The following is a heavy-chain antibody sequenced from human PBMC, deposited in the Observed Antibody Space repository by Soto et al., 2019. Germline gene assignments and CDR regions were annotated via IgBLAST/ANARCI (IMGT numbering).Heavy chain of an antibody. CDR3: ARARWYDAFDV. J-gene: IGHJ3*01. Sequence: SETLSLTCAVSGFFIISGNYWGWIRKPPGKGLEWIGSIFHGGNTYYNPSLKSRVTISVDMSKNQFSLKLNSVTAADTAVYYCARARWYDAFDVWGQGTVVTVSS. CDR2: IFHGGNT. V-gene: IGHV4-38-2*01. CDR1: GFFIISGNY. D-gene: IGHD2-15*01.